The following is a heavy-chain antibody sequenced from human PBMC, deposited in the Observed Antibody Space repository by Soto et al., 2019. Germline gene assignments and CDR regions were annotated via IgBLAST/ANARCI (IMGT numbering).Heavy chain of an antibody. Sequence: PGGSLRLSCAASGFTFSSYGMHRVRQAPGKGLEWVAVIWDDGSKTYYADSVKGRFTISRDNSKNTLYLQMNSLRAEDTAVYYCARGHCSSINCYRVDYWGQGTLVTVSS. CDR1: GFTFSSYG. CDR3: ARGHCSSINCYRVDY. CDR2: IWDDGSKT. D-gene: IGHD2-2*02. J-gene: IGHJ4*02. V-gene: IGHV3-33*01.